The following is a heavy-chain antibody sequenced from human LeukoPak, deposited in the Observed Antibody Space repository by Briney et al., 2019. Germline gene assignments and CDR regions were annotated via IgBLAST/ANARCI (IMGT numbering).Heavy chain of an antibody. J-gene: IGHJ2*01. Sequence: GGSLRLSCAASGFTFINYWMRCARHDPGKRRECRANINQEGSEIYYMDSVSGRLTTSTDNGKNSLYLQIKSLRDPQMAMYVSARGQISMIVVRTTYWFLDLWGGGALVTVSS. CDR1: GFTFINYW. D-gene: IGHD3-22*01. CDR3: ARGQISMIVVRTTYWFLDL. CDR2: INQEGSEI. V-gene: IGHV3-7*01.